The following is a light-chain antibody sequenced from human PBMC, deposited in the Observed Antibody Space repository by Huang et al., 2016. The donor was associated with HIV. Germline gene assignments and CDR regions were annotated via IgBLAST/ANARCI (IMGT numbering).Light chain of an antibody. CDR3: QQAHTFPLT. Sequence: DIQMTQSPSSVSASVGDRVTITCRASQGISTWLVWYQQKPGRVPKFLIYGASELQPGVPSRFSGSGSGTDFTLTISSLQPEDFATYYCQQAHTFPLTFGGGTKVEMK. CDR1: QGISTW. V-gene: IGKV1D-12*01. CDR2: GAS. J-gene: IGKJ4*01.